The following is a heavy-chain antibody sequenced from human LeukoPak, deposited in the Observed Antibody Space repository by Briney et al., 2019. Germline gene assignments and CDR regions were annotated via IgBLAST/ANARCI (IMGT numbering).Heavy chain of an antibody. J-gene: IGHJ4*02. V-gene: IGHV3-48*03. Sequence: GESLRLSCAASGFTFRSYEMTWVRQAPGKGLEWVSYIIGRGGTIYQTDSVKGRFTISRNNGKNSMYLQMNSLRAEDTAVYYCAGMVLDYWGQGTLVTV. CDR1: GFTFRSYE. CDR3: AGMVLDY. CDR2: IIGRGGTI. D-gene: IGHD6-13*01.